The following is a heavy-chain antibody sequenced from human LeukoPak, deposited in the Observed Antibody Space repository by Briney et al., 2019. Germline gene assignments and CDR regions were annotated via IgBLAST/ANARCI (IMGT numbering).Heavy chain of an antibody. Sequence: SETLSLTCAVYGASFSGYYWSWLRQPPEKGLEWIGEINHSGDSNYNPSLKSRVTMSVDTSKNQFSLKLSSVTAADTAMYYCVRLGGIYYYYYMEVWSKGTTVTVSS. V-gene: IGHV4-34*01. J-gene: IGHJ6*03. CDR1: GASFSGYY. CDR2: INHSGDS. CDR3: VRLGGIYYYYYMEV. D-gene: IGHD1-26*01.